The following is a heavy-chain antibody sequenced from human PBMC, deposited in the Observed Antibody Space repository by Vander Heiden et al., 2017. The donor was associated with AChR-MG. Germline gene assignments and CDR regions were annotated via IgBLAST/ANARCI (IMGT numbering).Heavy chain of an antibody. D-gene: IGHD2-2*01. V-gene: IGHV1-69*04. CDR1: GGPFSSSA. CDR2: IIPILGIA. Sequence: QVQLVQSGAEVTKPGYSLKVPCKASGGPFSSSAITGVRQAPGQGLEWMGRIIPILGIANYAQKCQGRVTITADKSTSTAYMELSSLRSEDTAVYYCAREEDIVVVPAAAYGGRFDYWGQGTLVTVSS. J-gene: IGHJ4*02. CDR3: AREEDIVVVPAAAYGGRFDY.